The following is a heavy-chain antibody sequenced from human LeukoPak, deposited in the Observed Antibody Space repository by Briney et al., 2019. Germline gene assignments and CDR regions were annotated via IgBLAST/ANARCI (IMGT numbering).Heavy chain of an antibody. Sequence: GGSLRLSCAASGFTFSNAWMSWVRQAPGKGLEWVGRIKSETDGGTTDYAAPVKGRFTISRDDSKNTLYLQMNSLKTEDTAVYYCTTVVSSSWLFDYWGQGTLVTVSS. D-gene: IGHD6-13*01. V-gene: IGHV3-15*01. CDR1: GFTFSNAW. CDR3: TTVVSSSWLFDY. J-gene: IGHJ4*02. CDR2: IKSETDGGTT.